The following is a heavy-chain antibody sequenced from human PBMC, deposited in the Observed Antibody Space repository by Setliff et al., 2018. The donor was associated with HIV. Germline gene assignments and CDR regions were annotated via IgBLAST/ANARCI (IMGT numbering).Heavy chain of an antibody. D-gene: IGHD7-27*01. CDR1: GGSISSHY. Sequence: SETLSLTCTVSGGSISSHYWSWIRQPPGKGLEWIGSLYHSGSTYYNPSLKSRVTISLDTSKNQFSLKLSSVTAADTAVYYCARDLPELTGRSFDPWGQGIQVTVSS. CDR2: LYHSGST. CDR3: ARDLPELTGRSFDP. J-gene: IGHJ5*02. V-gene: IGHV4-59*04.